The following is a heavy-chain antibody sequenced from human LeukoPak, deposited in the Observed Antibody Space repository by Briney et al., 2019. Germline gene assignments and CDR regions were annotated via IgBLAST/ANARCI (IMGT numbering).Heavy chain of an antibody. CDR1: GGSFSGLY. J-gene: IGHJ4*02. CDR3: ARAPYDILTGYYSFDY. CDR2: IYYSGST. Sequence: SETLSLTCGVYGGSFSGLYWSWIRQPPGKGLEWIGYIYYSGSTNYNPSLKSRVTISVDTSKNQFSLKLGSVTAADTAVYYCARAPYDILTGYYSFDYWGQGTLVTVSS. D-gene: IGHD3-9*01. V-gene: IGHV4-59*01.